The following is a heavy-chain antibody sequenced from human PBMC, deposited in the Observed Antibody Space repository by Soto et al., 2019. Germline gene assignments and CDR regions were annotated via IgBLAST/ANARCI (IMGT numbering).Heavy chain of an antibody. Sequence: PGGAPRLSCSAPGFTVCSYYISWGPQAPGEGLEWVSVIYSGGTTYYADSAEGRFTISRHNSKNTLYLQMNSLRREDTAVYYCARVYDYIWGTHGYFDYWGQGTLVTVSS. CDR2: IYSGGTT. CDR3: ARVYDYIWGTHGYFDY. V-gene: IGHV3-53*04. CDR1: GFTVCSYY. D-gene: IGHD3-16*01. J-gene: IGHJ4*02.